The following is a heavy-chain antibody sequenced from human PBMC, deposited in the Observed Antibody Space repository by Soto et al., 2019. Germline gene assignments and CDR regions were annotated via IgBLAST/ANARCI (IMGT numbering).Heavy chain of an antibody. V-gene: IGHV1-2*04. CDR3: ARGLGLLERDAFDI. D-gene: IGHD1-1*01. CDR2: INPNSGGT. J-gene: IGHJ3*02. Sequence: ASVKVSCKASGYTFTGYYMHWVRQAPGQGLEWMGWINPNSGGTNYAQKFQGWVTMTRDTSISTAYMELSRLRSDDTAVYYCARGLGLLERDAFDIWGQGTMVTVSS. CDR1: GYTFTGYY.